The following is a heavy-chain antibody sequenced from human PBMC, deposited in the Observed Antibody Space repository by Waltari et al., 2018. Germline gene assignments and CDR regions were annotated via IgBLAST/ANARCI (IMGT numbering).Heavy chain of an antibody. D-gene: IGHD1-26*01. V-gene: IGHV6-1*01. Sequence: QVQLQQSGPGLVKPSQTLSLTCAIPGDSVSSNSAAWNWIRQSPSRGLEWLGRTYYRSKWYNDYAVSVKSRITINPDTSKNQFSLQLNSVTPEDTAVYYCAKGGDKGVGATKGGFDYWDQGTLVTVSS. CDR1: GDSVSSNSAA. J-gene: IGHJ4*02. CDR2: TYYRSKWYN. CDR3: AKGGDKGVGATKGGFDY.